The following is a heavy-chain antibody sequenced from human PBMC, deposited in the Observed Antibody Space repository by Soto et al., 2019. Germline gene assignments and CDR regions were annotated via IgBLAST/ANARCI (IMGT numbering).Heavy chain of an antibody. CDR1: GGTFNTYS. D-gene: IGHD2-21*01. Sequence: QVQLVQSGAEVKKPGSSVKVSCKDSGGTFNTYSMFWVRQAPGQGLEWMGRIIPMLGVQNYAQRFQDRVTITADKSTATVHRELSSLRSEDTALYYCTIGSWSGEVFDIWGQGTMVTVSS. CDR2: IIPMLGVQ. V-gene: IGHV1-69*02. CDR3: TIGSWSGEVFDI. J-gene: IGHJ3*02.